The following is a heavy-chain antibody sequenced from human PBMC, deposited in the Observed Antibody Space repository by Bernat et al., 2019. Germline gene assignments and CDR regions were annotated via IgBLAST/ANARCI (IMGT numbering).Heavy chain of an antibody. CDR1: GFTFSSYG. CDR3: ARDPRYNSGWYYFDY. CDR2: IWYDGSNK. J-gene: IGHJ4*02. D-gene: IGHD6-19*01. Sequence: QVQLVESGGGVVQPGRSLRLSCAASGFTFSSYGMHWVRQAPGKGLEWVAVIWYDGSNKNYADSVKGRFTISRDNSKNTLYLQMNSLRAEDTAVYYCARDPRYNSGWYYFDYWGKGTLVTVSS. V-gene: IGHV3-33*01.